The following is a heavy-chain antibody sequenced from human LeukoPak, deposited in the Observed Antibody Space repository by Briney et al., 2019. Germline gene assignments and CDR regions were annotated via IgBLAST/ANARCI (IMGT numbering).Heavy chain of an antibody. V-gene: IGHV3-48*01. CDR1: GFTFSSYS. D-gene: IGHD3-9*01. CDR3: ARDVHYDILTGLDAFDI. Sequence: TGGSLRLSCAASGFTFSSYSMNWVRQAPGKGLEWVSYISSSSSTIYYADSVKSRFTISRDNAKNSLYLQMNSLRAEDTAVYYCARDVHYDILTGLDAFDIWGQGTMVTVSS. CDR2: ISSSSSTI. J-gene: IGHJ3*02.